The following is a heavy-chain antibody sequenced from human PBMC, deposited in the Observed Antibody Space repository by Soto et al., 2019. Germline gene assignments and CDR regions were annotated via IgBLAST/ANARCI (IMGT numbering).Heavy chain of an antibody. J-gene: IGHJ6*02. Sequence: QVQLVQSGAEVKKPGASVKVSCKASGYTFTSYYMHWVRQAPGQGLEWMGIINPSGGSTSYAQKFQGRVTMTRDTSTSTVYMELSSLRSEGTAVYYCARQARYCTNGVCSAYGMDVWGQGTTVTVSS. V-gene: IGHV1-46*01. CDR3: ARQARYCTNGVCSAYGMDV. CDR2: INPSGGST. D-gene: IGHD2-8*01. CDR1: GYTFTSYY.